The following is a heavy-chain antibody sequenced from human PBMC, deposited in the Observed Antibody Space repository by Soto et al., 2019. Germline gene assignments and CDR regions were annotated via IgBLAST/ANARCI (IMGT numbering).Heavy chain of an antibody. V-gene: IGHV3-30-3*01. CDR2: ISYDGSNK. Sequence: QVQLVESGGGVVQPGRSLRLSCAASGFTFNSYAMHWVRQAPGKGLEWVAVISYDGSNKYYADSVKGRFTISRDNSKNTLYLQMNSLRAEDTAVYYCASRVRYSGSYSPAFDIWGQGTMVTVSS. CDR3: ASRVRYSGSYSPAFDI. D-gene: IGHD1-26*01. CDR1: GFTFNSYA. J-gene: IGHJ3*02.